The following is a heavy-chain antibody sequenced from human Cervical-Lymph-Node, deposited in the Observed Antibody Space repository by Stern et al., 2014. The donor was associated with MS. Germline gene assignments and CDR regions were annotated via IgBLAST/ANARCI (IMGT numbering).Heavy chain of an antibody. Sequence: QLQLQESVSGQVKPSQTLHVTCAVSGGSITSGVYSWAWIRQPPGKGLEYIGCIYHDGSANYNPSLKSRVTILKDTSKNHLLLELHSVTAADTAVYYCARDSYDLTTHSDDGFDVWGQGTMVTISS. CDR2: IYHDGSA. D-gene: IGHD3/OR15-3a*01. J-gene: IGHJ3*01. CDR1: GGSITSGVYS. CDR3: ARDSYDLTTHSDDGFDV. V-gene: IGHV4-30-2*01.